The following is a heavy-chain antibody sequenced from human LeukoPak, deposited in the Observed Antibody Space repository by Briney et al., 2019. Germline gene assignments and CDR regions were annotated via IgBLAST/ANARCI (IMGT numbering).Heavy chain of an antibody. CDR3: ASPKGGYNYVNFDY. CDR1: GFLFSSSE. CDR2: IYSGEST. Sequence: GGSLRLSCAVSGFLFSSSEMSWVRQAPGKGLEWVSVIYSGESTYYADSVKGRFTISRHNSKNTLYLQMNSLRAEDTAVYYCASPKGGYNYVNFDYWGQGTLVTVSS. J-gene: IGHJ4*02. D-gene: IGHD5-18*01. V-gene: IGHV3-66*01.